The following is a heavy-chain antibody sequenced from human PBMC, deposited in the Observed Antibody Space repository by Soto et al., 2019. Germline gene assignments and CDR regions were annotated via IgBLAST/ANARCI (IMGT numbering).Heavy chain of an antibody. D-gene: IGHD6-13*01. CDR3: ARRYSSSSDAFDI. V-gene: IGHV4-59*01. Sequence: PSETLSLTCTVSGGSISSYYWSWIRQPPGKGLEWIGYIYYSGSTNYNPSLKSRVTISVDTSKNQFSLKLSSVTAADTAVYYCARRYSSSSDAFDIWGQGTMVTVS. CDR2: IYYSGST. CDR1: GGSISSYY. J-gene: IGHJ3*02.